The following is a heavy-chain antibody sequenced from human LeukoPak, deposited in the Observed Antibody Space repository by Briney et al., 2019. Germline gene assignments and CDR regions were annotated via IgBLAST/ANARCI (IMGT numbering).Heavy chain of an antibody. J-gene: IGHJ3*02. D-gene: IGHD6-13*01. Sequence: GGSLRLSCAASGFTFSSYGMHWVRRAPGKGLEWVAVIWYDGSNKYYADSVKGRFTISRDNSKNTLYLQMNSLRAEDTAVYYCARPLDRGSSWYFNAFDIWGQGTMVTVSS. CDR1: GFTFSSYG. CDR2: IWYDGSNK. V-gene: IGHV3-33*01. CDR3: ARPLDRGSSWYFNAFDI.